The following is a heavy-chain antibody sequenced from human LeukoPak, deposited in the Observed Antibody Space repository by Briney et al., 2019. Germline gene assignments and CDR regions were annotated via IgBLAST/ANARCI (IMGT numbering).Heavy chain of an antibody. D-gene: IGHD3-3*02. CDR3: ARSISQSGDYIDY. J-gene: IGHJ4*02. CDR2: IIPIFGTA. CDR1: GGTFSSYA. Sequence: SVKVSCKASGGTFSSYAISWVRQAPGQGLEWMGRIIPIFGTANYAQKFQGRVTMTRDTSTSTVYMELSSLRSEDTAVYYCARSISQSGDYIDYWGQGILVTVSS. V-gene: IGHV1-69*05.